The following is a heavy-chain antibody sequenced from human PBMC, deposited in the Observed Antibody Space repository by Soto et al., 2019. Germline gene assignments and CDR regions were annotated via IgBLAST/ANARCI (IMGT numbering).Heavy chain of an antibody. Sequence: QVQLVESGGGVVQPGRSLRLSCAASGFSISRSAMHWVRQAPGKGLEGVAVIADDGSNRWYADSAKGRFTISRDNSKNTVYWEMSSLRGEDTAVYYCARDLQAGTDNVNWFAPWGQGTVFTVSS. J-gene: IGHJ5*02. D-gene: IGHD1-1*01. CDR1: GFSISRSA. CDR2: IADDGSNR. V-gene: IGHV3-30*04. CDR3: ARDLQAGTDNVNWFAP.